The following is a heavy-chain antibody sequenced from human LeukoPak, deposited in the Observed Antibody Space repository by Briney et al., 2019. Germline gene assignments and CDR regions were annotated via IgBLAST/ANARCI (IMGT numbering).Heavy chain of an antibody. D-gene: IGHD6-19*01. CDR3: AHGNSSGWRVYYYYMDV. Sequence: PGGSLRLSCAASGFTFSSYGMHWVRQAPGKGLEWVAFIRYDGSNKYYADSVKGRFTISRDNSKNTLYLEMNSLRAEDTAVYYCAHGNSSGWRVYYYYMDVWGKGTTVTVSS. J-gene: IGHJ6*03. V-gene: IGHV3-30*02. CDR2: IRYDGSNK. CDR1: GFTFSSYG.